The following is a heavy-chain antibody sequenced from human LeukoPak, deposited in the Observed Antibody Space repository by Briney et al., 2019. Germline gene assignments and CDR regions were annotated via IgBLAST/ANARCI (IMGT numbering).Heavy chain of an antibody. Sequence: PGGSLRLSCAASGFTFSSYAMSWVRQAPGKGLEWVSAISGSGGSTYYADPVKGRFTISRDNSKNTLYLQMNSLRAEDTAVYYCAKGELWFGELLSSHLDYWGRGTLVTVSS. CDR3: AKGELWFGELLSSHLDY. J-gene: IGHJ4*02. CDR2: ISGSGGST. CDR1: GFTFSSYA. V-gene: IGHV3-23*01. D-gene: IGHD3-10*01.